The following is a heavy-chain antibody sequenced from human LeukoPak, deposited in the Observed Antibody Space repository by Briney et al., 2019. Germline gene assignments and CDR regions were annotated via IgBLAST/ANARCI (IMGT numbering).Heavy chain of an antibody. V-gene: IGHV3-30*04. CDR3: ARVFPYYYDSSGYYHEFDY. D-gene: IGHD3-22*01. J-gene: IGHJ4*02. CDR1: GFTFSSYA. CDR2: ISYDGSNK. Sequence: PGRSLRLSCAASGFTFSSYAMHWVRQAPGKGLEWVAVISYDGSNKYYADSVKGRFTISRDNSKNTLYLQMNRLRAEDTAVYYCARVFPYYYDSSGYYHEFDYWGQGTLVTVSS.